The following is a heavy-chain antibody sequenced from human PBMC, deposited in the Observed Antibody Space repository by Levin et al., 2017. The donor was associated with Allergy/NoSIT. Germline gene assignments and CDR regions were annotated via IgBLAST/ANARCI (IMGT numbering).Heavy chain of an antibody. CDR3: AKEGPGSTILTGADY. V-gene: IGHV3-21*01. CDR2: ISSSSSYI. J-gene: IGHJ4*02. Sequence: GGSLRLSCAASGFTFSDYSMNWVRQAPGKGLEWVSSISSSSSYIYYADSVKGRFTISRDNAKNSLDLQMNSLRPEDTAVYYCAKEGPGSTILTGADYWGQGTLVTVSS. CDR1: GFTFSDYS. D-gene: IGHD3-9*01.